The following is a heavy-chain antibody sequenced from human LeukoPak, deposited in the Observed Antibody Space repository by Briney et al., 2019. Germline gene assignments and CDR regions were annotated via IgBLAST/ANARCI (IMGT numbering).Heavy chain of an antibody. D-gene: IGHD3-10*01. CDR2: ISSSGSTI. CDR3: ASTGSSHYYYYMDV. J-gene: IGHJ6*03. CDR1: GFTFSSYE. V-gene: IGHV3-48*03. Sequence: GGSLRLSCAASGFTFSSYEMNWVRQAPGKGLEWVSYISSSGSTIYYADSVKGRFTISRDNAKNSLYLQMNSLRAEDTAVYYCASTGSSHYYYYMDVWGKGTTVTISS.